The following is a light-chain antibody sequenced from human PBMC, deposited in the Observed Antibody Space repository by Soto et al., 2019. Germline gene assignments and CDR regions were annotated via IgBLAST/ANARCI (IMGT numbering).Light chain of an antibody. CDR3: QVYGISPKT. Sequence: EIVLTQSPGTLSLSPGERATLSCRASQTGNNGYVAWYQHKPGQAPRLLIFDASTRAPGIPDRFSGSGSGTDFVLTIRGLDPEDFAVYYCQVYGISPKTFGQGTKVE. CDR2: DAS. CDR1: QTGNNGY. V-gene: IGKV3-20*01. J-gene: IGKJ1*01.